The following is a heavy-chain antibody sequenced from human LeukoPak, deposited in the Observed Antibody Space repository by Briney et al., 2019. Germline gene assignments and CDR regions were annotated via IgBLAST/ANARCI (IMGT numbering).Heavy chain of an antibody. V-gene: IGHV3-23*01. J-gene: IGHJ4*02. D-gene: IGHD3-22*01. CDR2: ITGSGSST. CDR3: ARDLDSSSHYNLDY. Sequence: GGSLRLSCAASGFTLSSYAMSWVRQAPGKGLEWVSAITGSGSSTYYADSVKGRFTISRDNPKNTLYLQMNSLRAEDTAVYYCARDLDSSSHYNLDYWGQGTLVTVSS. CDR1: GFTLSSYA.